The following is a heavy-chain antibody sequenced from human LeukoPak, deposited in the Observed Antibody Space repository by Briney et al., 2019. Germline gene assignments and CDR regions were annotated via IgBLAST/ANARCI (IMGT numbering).Heavy chain of an antibody. CDR2: MNPNSGNT. Sequence: ASVKVSCKTSGYTFTGYYIHWVRQATGQGLEWMGWMNPNSGNTGYAQKFQGRVTMTRNTSISTTYLELSSLRSEDTAIYYCATRIRGVIYWGQGTLVTVSS. CDR1: GYTFTGYY. CDR3: ATRIRGVIY. J-gene: IGHJ4*02. V-gene: IGHV1-8*02. D-gene: IGHD2/OR15-2a*01.